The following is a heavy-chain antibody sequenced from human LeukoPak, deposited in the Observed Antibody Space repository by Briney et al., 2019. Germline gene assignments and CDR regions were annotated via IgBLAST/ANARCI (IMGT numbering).Heavy chain of an antibody. CDR2: IRSKAYGGTT. Sequence: GGSLRLSCTPSGFTFGDYAMSWFRQAPGKGLEWVGFIRSKAYGGTTEYAASVKGRFTISGDDSKSIAYLQMNSLKTEDTAVYYCTRDGLTGAYYYYYMDVWGKGTTVTVSS. CDR1: GFTFGDYA. CDR3: TRDGLTGAYYYYYMDV. J-gene: IGHJ6*03. D-gene: IGHD7-27*01. V-gene: IGHV3-49*03.